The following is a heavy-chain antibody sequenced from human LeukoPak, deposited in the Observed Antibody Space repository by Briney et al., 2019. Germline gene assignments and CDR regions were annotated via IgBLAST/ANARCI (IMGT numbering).Heavy chain of an antibody. D-gene: IGHD3-10*01. J-gene: IGHJ4*02. V-gene: IGHV1-18*01. CDR3: AREPMVRGVITHAFDN. Sequence: GASVKVSCQASGYTXTNYGISWLRQAPGQGLDWMGWITAHNGNTHYAQKLQGRVIMTTDTLTSTAYMELRTLTSKDTAVYYCAREPMVRGVITHAFDNWGQGTLVTVSS. CDR2: ITAHNGNT. CDR1: GYTXTNYG.